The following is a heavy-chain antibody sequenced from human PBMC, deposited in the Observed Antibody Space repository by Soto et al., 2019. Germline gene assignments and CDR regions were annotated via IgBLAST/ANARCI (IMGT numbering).Heavy chain of an antibody. CDR3: ARVERWTVTTGVDAFDI. CDR2: MSHSGGT. CDR1: GGFVSSGSYY. D-gene: IGHD1-1*01. V-gene: IGHV4-34*01. J-gene: IGHJ3*02. Sequence: QVQLQQWGAGVLKPSETLSLTCAVYGGFVSSGSYYWSWIRQPPGKGLEWIGEMSHSGGTHFNPSLNSRVTTSVDTSKNQFSLNIYSVTAADTALYYCARVERWTVTTGVDAFDIWGPGTMVTVSS.